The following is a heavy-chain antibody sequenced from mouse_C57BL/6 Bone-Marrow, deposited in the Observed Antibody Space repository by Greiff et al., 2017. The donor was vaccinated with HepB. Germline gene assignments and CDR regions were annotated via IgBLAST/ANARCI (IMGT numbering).Heavy chain of an antibody. J-gene: IGHJ4*01. D-gene: IGHD2-1*01. CDR1: GYTFTDYY. Sequence: EVQLQQSGPELVKPGASVKISCKASGYTFTDYYMNWVKQSHGKSLEWIGDINPNNGGTSYNQKFKGKATLTVDKSSSTAYMELRSLTSEDSAVYYCARKGINYLSMDYWGQGTSVTVSS. V-gene: IGHV1-26*01. CDR2: INPNNGGT. CDR3: ARKGINYLSMDY.